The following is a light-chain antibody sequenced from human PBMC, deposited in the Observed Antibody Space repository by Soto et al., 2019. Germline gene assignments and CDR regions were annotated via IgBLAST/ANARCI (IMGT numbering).Light chain of an antibody. CDR3: QQYGSSIFT. J-gene: IGKJ5*01. CDR2: GAS. V-gene: IGKV3-20*01. Sequence: EIVLTQSPGTLSLSPGERATLSSRASQSVSSSYLAWYQQKPGQDPRLLIYGASSRATGIPDRFSGSGPGTDFNLTISRLEPEDFAVYECQQYGSSIFTFGQGTRLEIK. CDR1: QSVSSSY.